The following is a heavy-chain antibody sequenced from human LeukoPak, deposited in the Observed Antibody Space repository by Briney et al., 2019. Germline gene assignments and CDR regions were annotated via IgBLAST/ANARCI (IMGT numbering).Heavy chain of an antibody. Sequence: SETLSLTCAVYGGSFSGYYWSWIRQPPGKGLEWIGEINHSGSTNYNPSLKSRVTISVDTSKNQFSLKLSSVTAADTAVYYCARWGYYYYYGMDVWGKGTTVTVSS. J-gene: IGHJ6*04. CDR2: INHSGST. CDR1: GGSFSGYY. V-gene: IGHV4-34*01. CDR3: ARWGYYYYYGMDV. D-gene: IGHD3-16*01.